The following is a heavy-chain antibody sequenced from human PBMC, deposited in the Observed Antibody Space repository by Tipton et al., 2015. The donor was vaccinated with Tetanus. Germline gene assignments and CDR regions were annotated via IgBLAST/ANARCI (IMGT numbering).Heavy chain of an antibody. CDR3: ARGITDGYNRRFDY. CDR1: RGPISSYY. CDR2: ISNGNT. Sequence: GLVKPSETLSLTCTVSRGPISSYYWSWIRQPAGKGLEWIGHISNGNTDYAASLKGRVSLSVDTSKNQLSLELRFVTAADTGVYYCARGITDGYNRRFDYWGQGTPVIVS. D-gene: IGHD5-24*01. V-gene: IGHV4-4*07. J-gene: IGHJ4*02.